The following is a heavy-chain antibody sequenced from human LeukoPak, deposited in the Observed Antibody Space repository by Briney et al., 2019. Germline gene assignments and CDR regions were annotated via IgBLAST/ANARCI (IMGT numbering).Heavy chain of an antibody. J-gene: IGHJ6*03. CDR3: ARAPGYYYYMDV. CDR2: IYTSGST. V-gene: IGHV4-61*02. Sequence: SETLSLTCTVSGGSISSGSYYWSWIRQPAGKGREWIGRIYTSGSTNYNPSLKSRVTISVDTSKNQFSLKLSSVTAADTAVYYCARAPGYYYYMDVWGKGTTVTVSS. CDR1: GGSISSGSYY.